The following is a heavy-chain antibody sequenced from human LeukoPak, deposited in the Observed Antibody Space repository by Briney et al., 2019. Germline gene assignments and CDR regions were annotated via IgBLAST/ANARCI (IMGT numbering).Heavy chain of an antibody. D-gene: IGHD2-2*02. CDR1: GYTFTSYD. CDR3: ARVYCSSTSCYINYFDY. CDR2: IIPIFGTA. V-gene: IGHV1-69*13. Sequence: SVKVSCKASGYTFTSYDINWVRQAPGQGLEWMGGIIPIFGTANYAQKFQGRVTITADESTSTAYMELSSLRSEDTAVYYCARVYCSSTSCYINYFDYWGRGTLVTVSS. J-gene: IGHJ4*02.